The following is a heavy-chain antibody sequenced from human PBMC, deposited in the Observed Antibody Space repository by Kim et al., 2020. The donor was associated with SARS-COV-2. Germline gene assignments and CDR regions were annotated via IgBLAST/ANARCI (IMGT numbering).Heavy chain of an antibody. CDR3: ASYPGRRSSSGWPYYYYYGMDV. J-gene: IGHJ6*02. CDR1: GFTFSSYG. Sequence: GGSLRLSCAASGFTFSSYGMHWVRQAPGKGLEWVAVIWYDGSNKYYADSVKGRFTISRDNSKNTLYLQMNSLRAEDTAVYYCASYPGRRSSSGWPYYYYYGMDVWGQGTTVTVSS. V-gene: IGHV3-33*01. CDR2: IWYDGSNK. D-gene: IGHD6-19*01.